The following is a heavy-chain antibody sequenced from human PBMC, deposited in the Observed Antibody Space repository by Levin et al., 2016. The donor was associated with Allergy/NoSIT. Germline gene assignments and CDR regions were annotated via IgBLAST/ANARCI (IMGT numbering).Heavy chain of an antibody. Sequence: ASVKVSCKASGYSFIAYYIHWVRQAPGQGLEWLGRINPDNGDTDYAQRFQDRVTITRDTSSGTVYMELTRLKSDDTVVYFCAREEINYFGSGSQHGLDVWGQGTTVTVSS. J-gene: IGHJ6*02. CDR3: AREEINYFGSGSQHGLDV. D-gene: IGHD3-10*01. CDR2: INPDNGDT. V-gene: IGHV1-2*05. CDR1: GYSFIAYY.